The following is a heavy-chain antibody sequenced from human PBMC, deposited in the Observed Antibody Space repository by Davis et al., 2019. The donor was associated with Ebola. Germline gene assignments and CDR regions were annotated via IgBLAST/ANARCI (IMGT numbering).Heavy chain of an antibody. J-gene: IGHJ4*02. CDR3: ARAQFPTTSDH. CDR1: GYTFTGYD. CDR2: MNPNSGNT. Sequence: ASVKVSCKASGYTFTGYDINWVRQATGQGLEWMGWMNPNSGNTGYAQKFPGRVTMTRDTSTSTVYMELSSLRSEDTAVYYCARAQFPTTSDHWGQGTLVTVSS. V-gene: IGHV1-8*01. D-gene: IGHD1-1*01.